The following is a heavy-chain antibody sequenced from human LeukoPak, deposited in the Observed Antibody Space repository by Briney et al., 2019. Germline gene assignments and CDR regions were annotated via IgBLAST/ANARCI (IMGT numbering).Heavy chain of an antibody. CDR1: GFTVSSNY. J-gene: IGHJ3*02. V-gene: IGHV3-53*01. CDR2: IYSGGST. CDR3: ARGYDGGYSSPSGSAFDI. D-gene: IGHD6-6*01. Sequence: GGSLRLSCAASGFTVSSNYMSWVRQAPGKGLEWVSVIYSGGSTYYADSVKGRFTISRDNSKNTLYLQMNSLRAEDTAVYYCARGYDGGYSSPSGSAFDIWGQGTMVTVSS.